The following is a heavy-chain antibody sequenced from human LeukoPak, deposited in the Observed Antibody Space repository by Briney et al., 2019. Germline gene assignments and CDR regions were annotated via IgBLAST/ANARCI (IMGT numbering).Heavy chain of an antibody. D-gene: IGHD2-2*01. CDR3: AIGPYATNFPETFDY. CDR1: GYSFTSYW. V-gene: IGHV5-51*01. Sequence: GESLKISCKGSGYSFTSYWIGWVRQMPGKGLEWMGIIYPGDSDTRYSPSFQGQVTISADKSISTAYLQWSSLKASDTAMYYCAIGPYATNFPETFDYWGQGTLVTVSS. J-gene: IGHJ4*02. CDR2: IYPGDSDT.